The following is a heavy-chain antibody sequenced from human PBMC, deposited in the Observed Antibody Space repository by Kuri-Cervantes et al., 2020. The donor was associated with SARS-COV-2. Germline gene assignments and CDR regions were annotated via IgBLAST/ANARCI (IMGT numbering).Heavy chain of an antibody. J-gene: IGHJ4*02. CDR2: IGTAGDT. D-gene: IGHD6-19*01. CDR3: ARDRISSGWYVGYYFDY. V-gene: IGHV3-13*01. CDR1: GFTFSSCD. Sequence: GGSLRLSCAASGFTFSSCDMHWVRQATGKGLEWVSAIGTAGDTYYPGSVKGRFTISRENAKNSLYLQMNSLRAGDTAVYYCARDRISSGWYVGYYFDYWGQGTLVTVSS.